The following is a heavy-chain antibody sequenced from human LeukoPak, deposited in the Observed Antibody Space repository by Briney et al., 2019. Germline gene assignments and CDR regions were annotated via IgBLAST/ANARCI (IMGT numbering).Heavy chain of an antibody. J-gene: IGHJ6*02. CDR3: AKGPQQLVRNYYYYGMDV. CDR2: ISYDGSNK. CDR1: GFTFSSYG. V-gene: IGHV3-30*18. D-gene: IGHD6-13*01. Sequence: PGGSLRLSCAASGFTFSSYGMHWVRQAPGKGLEWVAVISYDGSNKYYADSVNGRFTISRDNSKNTLYLQMNSLRAEDTAVYYCAKGPQQLVRNYYYYGMDVWGQGTTVTVSS.